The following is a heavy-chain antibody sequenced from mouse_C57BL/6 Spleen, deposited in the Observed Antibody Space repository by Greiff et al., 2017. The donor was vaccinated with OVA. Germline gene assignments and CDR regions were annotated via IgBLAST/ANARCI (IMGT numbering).Heavy chain of an antibody. CDR3: ARSPYYDYDAMDY. V-gene: IGHV2-6*03. J-gene: IGHJ4*01. D-gene: IGHD2-10*01. CDR1: GFSLTSYG. CDR2: IWSDGST. Sequence: QVQLKESGPGLVAPSQSLSITCTVSGFSLTSYGVHWVRQPPGKGLEWLVVIWSDGSTTYNSALKSRLSISKDNSKSQVFLKMNSLQTDDTAMYYCARSPYYDYDAMDYWGQGTSVTVSS.